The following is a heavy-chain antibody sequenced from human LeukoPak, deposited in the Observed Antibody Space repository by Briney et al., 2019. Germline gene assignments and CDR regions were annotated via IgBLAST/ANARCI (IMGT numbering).Heavy chain of an antibody. V-gene: IGHV3-48*03. CDR1: GFSFSTYE. J-gene: IGHJ4*02. Sequence: PGGSLRLSCAASGFSFSTYEMNWVRQAPGKGLEWVSYISSGGETVYYADSVKGRFTISRDNAKNSVFLQMNSLRAEDTAVYYCARLQMDYWGQGTLVTVSS. CDR2: ISSGGETV. CDR3: ARLQMDY. D-gene: IGHD5-24*01.